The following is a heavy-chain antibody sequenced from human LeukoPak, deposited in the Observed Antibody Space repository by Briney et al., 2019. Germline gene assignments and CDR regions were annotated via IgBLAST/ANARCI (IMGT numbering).Heavy chain of an antibody. J-gene: IGHJ4*02. V-gene: IGHV4-4*07. Sequence: SETLSLTCTVSGGSISSYYWSWIRQPAGKGLEWIGRIYTSGSTNYNPSLKSRVTMSVDTSKNQFSLKLSSVTAADTAVYYCAREGRRFEYSSSWSTFDYWGQGTLVTVSS. CDR1: GGSISSYY. CDR2: IYTSGST. D-gene: IGHD6-6*01. CDR3: AREGRRFEYSSSWSTFDY.